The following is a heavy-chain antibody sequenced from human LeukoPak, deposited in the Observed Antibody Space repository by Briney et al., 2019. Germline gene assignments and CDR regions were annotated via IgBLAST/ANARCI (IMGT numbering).Heavy chain of an antibody. V-gene: IGHV3-11*03. CDR1: GFTFSDYY. J-gene: IGHJ3*02. CDR3: ARKDPQVSDGYSTDAFDI. D-gene: IGHD5-24*01. Sequence: GGSLRLSCAASGFTFSDYYMNWIRQAPGKGLEWVSYISSGSTYTNHADSVKGRFTISRDNAKNSLYLQMKSLRAEDTAVYYCARKDPQVSDGYSTDAFDIWGQGTMVTVSS. CDR2: ISSGSTYT.